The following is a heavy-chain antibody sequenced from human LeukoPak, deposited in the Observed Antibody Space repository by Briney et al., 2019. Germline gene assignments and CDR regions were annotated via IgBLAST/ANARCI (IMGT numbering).Heavy chain of an antibody. CDR1: GFTFSSYG. V-gene: IGHV3-30*03. CDR3: AREAVIVATTSVRGCAFDI. D-gene: IGHD5-12*01. CDR2: ISYDGSNK. Sequence: GRSLRLSCAASGFTFSSYGMHWVRQAPGKGLEWVAVISYDGSNKYYADSVKGRFTISRDNSKNTLYLQMNSLRAEDTAVYYCAREAVIVATTSVRGCAFDIWGQGTMVTVSS. J-gene: IGHJ3*02.